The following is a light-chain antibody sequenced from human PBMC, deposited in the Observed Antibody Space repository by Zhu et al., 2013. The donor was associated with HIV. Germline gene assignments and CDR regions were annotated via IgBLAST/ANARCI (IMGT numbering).Light chain of an antibody. CDR3: QQYDNLPLT. CDR1: QSISNL. CDR2: DAS. Sequence: DIQMTQSPSTLSASVGDRVIITCRASQSISNLLAWYQQKSGKAPKLLIYDASNLQTGVPSRFSGSGSGTDFTFTISSLQPEDIATYYCQQYDNLPLTFGGGTKVEIK. J-gene: IGKJ4*01. V-gene: IGKV1-33*01.